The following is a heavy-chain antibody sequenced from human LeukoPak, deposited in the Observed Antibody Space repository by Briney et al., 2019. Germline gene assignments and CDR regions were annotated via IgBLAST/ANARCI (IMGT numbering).Heavy chain of an antibody. V-gene: IGHV4-59*08. CDR2: IYYKGNT. CDR3: VRRDNTGWNYFDY. D-gene: IGHD6-19*01. Sequence: SETLSLTCTVSGVSINSHYWSWIRQPPGKGLEWIGDIYYKGNTNYNPSLKSRVTISVDTSKNHLSLKLTSVLAADTTIYYCVRRDNTGWNYFDYWGQGILVTVSS. CDR1: GVSINSHY. J-gene: IGHJ4*02.